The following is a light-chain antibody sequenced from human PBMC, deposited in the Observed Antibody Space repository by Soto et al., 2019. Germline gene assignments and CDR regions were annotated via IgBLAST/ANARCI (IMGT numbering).Light chain of an antibody. CDR2: DAS. Sequence: EIVLTQSPATLSLSPGEGATLSCRASQTISTFLGWYQQKPGQAPRLLFYDASNRATGVPARFSVSGSGTDFTLTISSLQPEDFAVYYCQQYKNWPPITFGQGTRLEIK. J-gene: IGKJ5*01. CDR3: QQYKNWPPIT. CDR1: QTISTF. V-gene: IGKV3-11*01.